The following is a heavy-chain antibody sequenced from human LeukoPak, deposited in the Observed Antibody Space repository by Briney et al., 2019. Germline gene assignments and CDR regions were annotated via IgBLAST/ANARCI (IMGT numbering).Heavy chain of an antibody. CDR2: ISSSSSTI. V-gene: IGHV3-48*01. CDR3: ARGPGVVVAATPGDYYYYYMDV. CDR1: GFTFSSYS. J-gene: IGHJ6*03. D-gene: IGHD2-15*01. Sequence: PGGSLRLSCAASGFTFSSYSMNWVRQAPGKGLEGVSYISSSSSTIYYADSVKGRFTISRDNAKNSLYLQMNSLRAEDTAVYYCARGPGVVVAATPGDYYYYYMDVWGKGTTVTVSS.